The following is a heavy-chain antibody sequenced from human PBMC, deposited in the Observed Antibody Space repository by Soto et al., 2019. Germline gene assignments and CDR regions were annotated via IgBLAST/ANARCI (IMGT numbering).Heavy chain of an antibody. Sequence: SETLSLTCTVSGGSISSGGYYWSWIRQHPGKGLEWIGYIYYSGSTYYNPSLKSRVTISVDTSKNQFSLKLSSVTAADTAVYYCARERPNIVHKLSYFDYWGQGTLVTVSS. CDR1: GGSISSGGYY. V-gene: IGHV4-31*03. CDR3: ARERPNIVHKLSYFDY. CDR2: IYYSGST. J-gene: IGHJ4*02. D-gene: IGHD2-8*01.